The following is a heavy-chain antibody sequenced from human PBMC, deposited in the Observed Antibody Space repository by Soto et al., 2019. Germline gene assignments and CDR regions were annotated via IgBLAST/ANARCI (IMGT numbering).Heavy chain of an antibody. V-gene: IGHV3-23*01. D-gene: IGHD1-1*01. CDR1: GFTISSYA. CDR3: VKDYSRVWTFY. Sequence: EVQLLESGGGLEQPGGSLRLSCVASGFTISSYAMSWVRQAPGKGLEWVSAISGSGGSTYYAASVKGRFTISRGSSKNTLYLQMNSLRAGDTAIYYCVKDYSRVWTFYWGQGTLVTGSS. CDR2: ISGSGGST. J-gene: IGHJ4*02.